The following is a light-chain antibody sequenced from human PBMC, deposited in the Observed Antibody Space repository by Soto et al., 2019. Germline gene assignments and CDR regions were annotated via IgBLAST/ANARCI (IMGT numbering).Light chain of an antibody. CDR1: SSDVGGYNY. J-gene: IGLJ1*01. CDR3: ISYTSSIIYV. Sequence: QSVLTQPASVSGSPGQSITISCTGTSSDVGGYNYVSWYQHHPGNAPKLIIYDVSNRPSGVSNRFSGSKSGNTASLTISGLQAEDEADYICISYTSSIIYVFGTGTKLTVL. CDR2: DVS. V-gene: IGLV2-14*03.